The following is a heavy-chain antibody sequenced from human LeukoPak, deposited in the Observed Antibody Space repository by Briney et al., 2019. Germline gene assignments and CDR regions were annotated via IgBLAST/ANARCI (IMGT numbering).Heavy chain of an antibody. D-gene: IGHD3-10*01. CDR3: ARRRRSGFGSYRYFDY. Sequence: SETLSLTCTVSGGSISSSSYCWGWIRQPPGKGLEWLGSIYYSGSTYYNTSLKSRVTISVDTSKNQFSLKLSSVTAADTAVYYCARRRRSGFGSYRYFDYWGQGTLVTVSS. CDR1: GGSISSSSYC. J-gene: IGHJ4*02. CDR2: IYYSGST. V-gene: IGHV4-39*01.